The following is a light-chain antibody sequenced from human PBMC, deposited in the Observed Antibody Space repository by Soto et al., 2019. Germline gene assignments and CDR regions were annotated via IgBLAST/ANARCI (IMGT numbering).Light chain of an antibody. CDR1: QSIITY. J-gene: IGKJ1*01. CDR2: RTT. Sequence: DIQLTQSPSSLSASLGDRVTITCRASQSIITYLNWYQQKPGEAPRVLISRTTNLHSGVPSRFSGSGSETDFTLTISSLQPEDFATYYCQQGYNYPWTFGQGTKVEIK. V-gene: IGKV1-39*01. CDR3: QQGYNYPWT.